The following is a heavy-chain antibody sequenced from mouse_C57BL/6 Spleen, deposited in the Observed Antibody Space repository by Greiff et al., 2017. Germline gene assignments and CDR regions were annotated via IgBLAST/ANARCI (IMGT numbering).Heavy chain of an antibody. CDR1: GFSLTSSG. D-gene: IGHD2-4*01. J-gene: IGHJ3*01. V-gene: IGHV2-2*01. Sequence: VQLQPSGPGLVQPSQSLSITCTVSGFSLTSSGVHWVRQSPGKGLEWLGVIWSGGSKDYNEAFISRLSISKDNSKSQVFFKMNSLQADDTAIYYCARGGYYDYDESWFAYWGQGTLVTVSA. CDR2: IWSGGSK. CDR3: ARGGYYDYDESWFAY.